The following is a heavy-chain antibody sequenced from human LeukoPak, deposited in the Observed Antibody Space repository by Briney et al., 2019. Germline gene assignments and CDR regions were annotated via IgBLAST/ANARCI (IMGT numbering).Heavy chain of an antibody. CDR3: ARTGQLGPYFDY. D-gene: IGHD6-6*01. CDR2: ISSSSSYI. CDR1: GFTFSSYS. Sequence: GGSLRLSCAASGFTFSSYSINWLRQAPGKGLEWVSSISSSSSYIYYADSVKGRFTISRDNAKNSLYLQMNSLRAEDTAVYYCARTGQLGPYFDYWGQGTLVTVSS. V-gene: IGHV3-21*01. J-gene: IGHJ4*02.